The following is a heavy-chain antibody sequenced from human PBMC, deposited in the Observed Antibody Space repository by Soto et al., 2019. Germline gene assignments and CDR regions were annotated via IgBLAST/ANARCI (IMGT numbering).Heavy chain of an antibody. CDR3: AKKSGPITTTPFYYYNYMDV. Sequence: GGSLRLSCAASGFTFSSYGMTWVRQAPGKGLEWVSTIGGSGGSTHYTDSVKGRFTISRDNSKNTLYLQMNSLRAEDTAVYYCAKKSGPITTTPFYYYNYMDVWGKGTTVTVSS. CDR2: IGGSGGST. D-gene: IGHD1-26*01. V-gene: IGHV3-23*01. CDR1: GFTFSSYG. J-gene: IGHJ6*03.